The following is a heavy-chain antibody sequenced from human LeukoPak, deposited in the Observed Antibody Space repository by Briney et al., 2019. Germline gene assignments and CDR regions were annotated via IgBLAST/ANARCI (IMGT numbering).Heavy chain of an antibody. V-gene: IGHV4-38-2*01. CDR3: ARHEAEMATILGGY. CDR2: IYHSGST. CDR1: GYSISSGYY. Sequence: PSETLSLTCAVSGYSISSGYYWGWLRQPPGKGLEWIGSIYHSGSTFYNPSLKSRVTISVDTSKNHFSLRLSSVTAADTAVYYCARHEAEMATILGGYWGQGTLVTVSS. J-gene: IGHJ4*02. D-gene: IGHD5-24*01.